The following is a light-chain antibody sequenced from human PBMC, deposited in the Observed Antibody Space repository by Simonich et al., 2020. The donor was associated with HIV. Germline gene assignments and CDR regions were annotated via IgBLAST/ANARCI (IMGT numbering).Light chain of an antibody. V-gene: IGLV6-57*01. Sequence: NFMLTQPHSVSESPGKTVTISCTRSSGSIASHYVQWYQQRPDSSPTTVIYEDNQRPSGCPDLFSGSIDSSSNSASLTISGLKTEDEADYYCQSYDSSNWVFGGGTKLTVL. CDR1: SGSIASHY. J-gene: IGLJ3*02. CDR2: EDN. CDR3: QSYDSSNWV.